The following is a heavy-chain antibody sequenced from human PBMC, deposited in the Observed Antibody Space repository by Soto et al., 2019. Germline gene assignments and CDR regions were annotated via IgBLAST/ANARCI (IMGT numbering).Heavy chain of an antibody. CDR3: ARDDHVEFGVPNSLDV. V-gene: IGHV4-31*03. Sequence: SETLSLTCTVSGGSISSGYYWSWIRQHPGKGLEWIGYIYYSGNTYYNPSLKSRVSISLDTSKSQFSLKLDSVTAAETAVSYRARDDHVEFGVPNSLDVWGQGTTVTVSS. J-gene: IGHJ6*02. CDR1: GGSISSGYY. D-gene: IGHD2-15*01. CDR2: IYYSGNT.